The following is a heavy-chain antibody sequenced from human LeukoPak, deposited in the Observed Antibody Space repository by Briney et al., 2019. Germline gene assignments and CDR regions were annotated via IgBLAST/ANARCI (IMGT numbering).Heavy chain of an antibody. CDR1: GGSFSGYY. CDR2: IYHSGST. V-gene: IGHV4-34*01. CDR3: ARSDYYDSSGYTGDAFDV. Sequence: PSETLSLTCAVYGGSFSGYYWHWIRQPPGKGLEWIGSIYHSGSTYYNPSLKSRVTISVDTSKNQFSLKLSSVTAADTAVYYCARSDYYDSSGYTGDAFDVWGQGTMVTVSS. J-gene: IGHJ3*01. D-gene: IGHD3-22*01.